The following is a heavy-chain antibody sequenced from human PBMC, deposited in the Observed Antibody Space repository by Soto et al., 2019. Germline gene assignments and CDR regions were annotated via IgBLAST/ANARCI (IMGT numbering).Heavy chain of an antibody. CDR1: GASISNDNR. J-gene: IGHJ6*02. D-gene: IGHD2-15*01. V-gene: IGHV4-4*02. Sequence: SETLSLTCAVSGASISNDNRWTWVRQPPEEGLEWIGEISQSGTTKYNPSLASRVTICVDKSKHQFSLKLTSMTAADTPVYYCAKKVPAALRLYYFFGLDVWGQGTSVTVSS. CDR2: ISQSGTT. CDR3: AKKVPAALRLYYFFGLDV.